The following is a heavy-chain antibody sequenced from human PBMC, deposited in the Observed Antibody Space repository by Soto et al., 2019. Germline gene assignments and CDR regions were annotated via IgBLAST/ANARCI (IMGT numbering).Heavy chain of an antibody. D-gene: IGHD6-6*01. J-gene: IGHJ4*02. CDR2: VYYTGST. Sequence: QVQLQESGPGLVKPSETLSLTCRVSGGSMSGYYWSGVRLAPGKGLEWIGYVYYTGSTNYNPSLQSRVSISVDTSNKHFSLSLSLVTAADTAVYFCARSIAVPSGHIDHWGQGIRVTISS. CDR3: ARSIAVPSGHIDH. V-gene: IGHV4-59*01. CDR1: GGSMSGYY.